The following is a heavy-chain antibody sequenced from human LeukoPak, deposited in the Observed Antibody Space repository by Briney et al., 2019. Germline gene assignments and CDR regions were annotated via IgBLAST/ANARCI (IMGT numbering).Heavy chain of an antibody. CDR1: GFTFSNSW. D-gene: IGHD6-19*01. J-gene: IGHJ4*02. CDR3: ARDRYSSGWLGY. Sequence: GGSLRLSCAASGFTFSNSWMHWVRQAPGKGLVWVSRINSGGRSTVYADSVKGRFTISRDNAKNTLYLQMNSLRDEDTAVYYCARDRYSSGWLGYWGQGALVTVSS. V-gene: IGHV3-74*01. CDR2: INSGGRST.